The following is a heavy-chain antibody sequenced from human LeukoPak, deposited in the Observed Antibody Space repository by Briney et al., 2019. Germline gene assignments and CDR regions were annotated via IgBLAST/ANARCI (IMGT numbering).Heavy chain of an antibody. CDR2: ISGSGGST. CDR1: GFTFSSYA. Sequence: GGSLRLSCAASGFTFSSYAMSWVRQAPGKGLEWVSAISGSGGSTYYADSVKGRFTISRDNYKNTLYLQMNSLRAEDTAVYYCAKHPGSGWYHFDYWGQGTLVTVSS. D-gene: IGHD6-19*01. J-gene: IGHJ4*02. CDR3: AKHPGSGWYHFDY. V-gene: IGHV3-23*01.